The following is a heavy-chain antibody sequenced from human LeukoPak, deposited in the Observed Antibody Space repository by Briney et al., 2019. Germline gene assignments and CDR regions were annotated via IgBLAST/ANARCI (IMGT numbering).Heavy chain of an antibody. D-gene: IGHD5-12*01. CDR1: GFTFSNYG. CDR3: ARDRGVAAHLDY. V-gene: IGHV3-33*01. CDR2: IWFDGTNK. J-gene: IGHJ4*02. Sequence: PGRSLRLSCAASGFTFSNYGMHWVRQAPGKGLEWVAVIWFDGTNKYYADSVRGRFTISRDSSKNTLYLQTSSLRAEDTAVYYCARDRGVAAHLDYWGQGTLVTVSS.